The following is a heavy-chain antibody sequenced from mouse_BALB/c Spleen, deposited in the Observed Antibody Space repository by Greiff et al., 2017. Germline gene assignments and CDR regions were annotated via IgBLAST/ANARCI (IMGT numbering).Heavy chain of an antibody. CDR1: GFSLTSYG. CDR2: IWSGGST. D-gene: IGHD4-1*01. V-gene: IGHV2-2*02. CDR3: ARNWAYYAMDY. Sequence: VHLVESGPGLVQPSQSLSITCTASGFSLTSYGVHWVRQSPGKGLEWLGVIWSGGSTDYNAAFITRLSISKDNSKSQVFFKMNSLQANDTAIYYCARNWAYYAMDYWGQGTSVTVSS. J-gene: IGHJ4*01.